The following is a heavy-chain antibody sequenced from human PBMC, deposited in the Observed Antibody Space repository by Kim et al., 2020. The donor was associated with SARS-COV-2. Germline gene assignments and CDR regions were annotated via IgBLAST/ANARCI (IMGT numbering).Heavy chain of an antibody. V-gene: IGHV3-11*05. J-gene: IGHJ4*02. D-gene: IGHD2-8*02. Sequence: PVKGRFTISRDNAKNSLYLQMNSLRAEATAVYYCARVTSGAASHYHFDYWGQGTLVTVSS. CDR3: ARVTSGAASHYHFDY.